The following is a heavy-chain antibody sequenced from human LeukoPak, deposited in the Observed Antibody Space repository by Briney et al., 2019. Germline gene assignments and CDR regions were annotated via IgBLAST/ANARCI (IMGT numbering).Heavy chain of an antibody. D-gene: IGHD2-2*01. CDR3: ARDTFQPGLIDS. CDR1: GFTFSRYA. CDR2: INTDSSDI. V-gene: IGHV3-21*05. J-gene: IGHJ4*02. Sequence: PGESLRLSCAASGFTFSRYAMNWVRQAPGKGLEWVSYINTDSSDIHYADSVKGRFTISRDNARNTLYLQLSSLRAEDSAVYYCARDTFQPGLIDSWGQGTLVTVSS.